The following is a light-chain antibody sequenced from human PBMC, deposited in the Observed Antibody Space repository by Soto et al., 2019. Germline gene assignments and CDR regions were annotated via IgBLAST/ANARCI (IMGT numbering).Light chain of an antibody. CDR3: QQYVTSAIT. V-gene: IGKV3-20*01. CDR1: QSVSSK. CDR2: GAS. J-gene: IGKJ5*01. Sequence: EIVLTHSPGTLSLSPGERATLSCRASQSVSSKLAWYQQKPGQAPRLLISGASSRATGIPDRFSGSGSGTDFTLTISRLEPEDFALYYCQQYVTSAITFGQGTRLEIK.